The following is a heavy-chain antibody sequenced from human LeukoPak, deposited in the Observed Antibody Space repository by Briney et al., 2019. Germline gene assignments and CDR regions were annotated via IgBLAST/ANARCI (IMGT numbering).Heavy chain of an antibody. Sequence: GGSLRLSCAASGFTFSSYTMNWVRQAPGKGLEWVASISSSSTYIYYADSVKGRFTISRDNAKNSLFLQMNSLRAEDTAVYYCARSMWFGDVYYYYYYGMDVWGQGTTVTVSS. D-gene: IGHD3-10*01. CDR2: ISSSSTYI. V-gene: IGHV3-21*01. CDR1: GFTFSSYT. CDR3: ARSMWFGDVYYYYYYGMDV. J-gene: IGHJ6*02.